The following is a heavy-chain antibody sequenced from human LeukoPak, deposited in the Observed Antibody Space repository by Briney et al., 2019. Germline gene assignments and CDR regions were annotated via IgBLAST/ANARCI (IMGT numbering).Heavy chain of an antibody. V-gene: IGHV3-21*01. Sequence: GGSPRLSCAASGFTFSSYSMNWVRQAPGKGLEWVSSISSSSSYIYYADSVKGRFTISRDNSKNTLYLQMNSLRAEDTGVYYCAKDPSSGSRRAYWGKGTLVTVSS. J-gene: IGHJ4*02. D-gene: IGHD6-19*01. CDR1: GFTFSSYS. CDR3: AKDPSSGSRRAY. CDR2: ISSSSSYI.